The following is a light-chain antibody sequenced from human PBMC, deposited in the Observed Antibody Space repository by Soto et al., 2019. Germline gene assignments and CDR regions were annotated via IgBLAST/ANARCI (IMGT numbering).Light chain of an antibody. J-gene: IGLJ2*01. V-gene: IGLV2-14*03. Sequence: QSVLTQPASVSGSPGQSITISCTGTSSDVGGYNYVSWYQQHPGKAPKLLICDVSNRPSGVSDRFSGSKSGNTASLTISGLQAEDEADYFCSSYTSINTYVVFGGGTKLTVL. CDR1: SSDVGGYNY. CDR2: DVS. CDR3: SSYTSINTYVV.